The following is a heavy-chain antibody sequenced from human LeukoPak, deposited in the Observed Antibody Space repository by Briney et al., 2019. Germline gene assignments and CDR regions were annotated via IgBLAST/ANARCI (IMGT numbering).Heavy chain of an antibody. CDR1: GFTFNKYA. V-gene: IGHV3-23*01. CDR3: GRDWKLDY. CDR2: ISDNGGDR. J-gene: IGHJ4*02. D-gene: IGHD1-1*01. Sequence: GGSLRLSCAASGFTFNKYAMSWVRQAPGKGLEWVSAISDNGGDRKYADSVKGRFTISRDNSKNTLYLQMNSLRAEDTAICYCGRDWKLDYWGQGTLVTVSS.